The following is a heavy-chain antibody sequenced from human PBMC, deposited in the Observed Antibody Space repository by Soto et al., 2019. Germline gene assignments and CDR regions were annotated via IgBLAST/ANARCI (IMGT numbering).Heavy chain of an antibody. J-gene: IGHJ6*02. CDR3: ARDNILGILYGGMDV. Sequence: SETLSLACTVSGGSISSGDYYWSWIRQPPGKGLEWIGYIYYSGSTYYNPSLKSRVTISVDTSKNQFSLKLSSVTAADTAVYYCARDNILGILYGGMDVWGQGTTVTVSS. V-gene: IGHV4-30-4*01. D-gene: IGHD3-3*01. CDR2: IYYSGST. CDR1: GGSISSGDYY.